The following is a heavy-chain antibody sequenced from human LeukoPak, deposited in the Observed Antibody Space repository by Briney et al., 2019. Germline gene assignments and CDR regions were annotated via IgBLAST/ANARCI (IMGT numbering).Heavy chain of an antibody. CDR1: GFTFSSYA. CDR2: ISGSGGST. Sequence: GSLRLSCAASGFTFSSYAMSWVRQAPGKGLEWVSAISGSGGSTYYADSVKGRFTISRDNSKNTLYLQMNSLRAEDTAVYYCAKAPYDFWSGYYPYYFDYWGQGTLVTVSS. J-gene: IGHJ4*02. D-gene: IGHD3-3*01. V-gene: IGHV3-23*01. CDR3: AKAPYDFWSGYYPYYFDY.